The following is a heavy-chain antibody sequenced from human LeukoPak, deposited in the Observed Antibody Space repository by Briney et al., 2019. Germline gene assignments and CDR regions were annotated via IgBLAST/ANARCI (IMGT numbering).Heavy chain of an antibody. CDR3: ARAQGEHDYGDYAVDY. CDR1: GGSFSGYY. Sequence: SETLSLTCAVYGGSFSGYYWSWIRQPPGKGLEWIGEINHSGSTNYNPSLKSRVTISVDTSKNQFSLKLSSVTAADTAVYYCARAQGEHDYGDYAVDYWGQGTLVTVSS. J-gene: IGHJ4*02. CDR2: INHSGST. D-gene: IGHD4-17*01. V-gene: IGHV4-34*01.